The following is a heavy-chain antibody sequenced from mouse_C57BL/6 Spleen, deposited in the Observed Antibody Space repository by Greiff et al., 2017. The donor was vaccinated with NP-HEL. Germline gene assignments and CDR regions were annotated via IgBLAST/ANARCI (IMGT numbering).Heavy chain of an antibody. J-gene: IGHJ3*01. D-gene: IGHD2-4*01. V-gene: IGHV8-12*01. CDR1: GFSLSTSGMG. CDR3: ARSYDYDGGFAY. Sequence: QVTLKESGPGILQSSQTLSLTCSFSGFSLSTSGMGVSWIRQPSGKGLEWLAHIYWDDDKRYNPFLKSRLTISKDTSRNQVFLKITSVDTADTATYYCARSYDYDGGFAYWGQGTLVTVSA. CDR2: IYWDDDK.